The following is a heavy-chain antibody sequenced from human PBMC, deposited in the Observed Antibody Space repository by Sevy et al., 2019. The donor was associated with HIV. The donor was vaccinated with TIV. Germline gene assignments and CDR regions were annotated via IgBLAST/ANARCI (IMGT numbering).Heavy chain of an antibody. D-gene: IGHD3-3*01. CDR2: ISSSSSYI. CDR3: ARTLLRFLEWLSYDAFDI. J-gene: IGHJ3*02. Sequence: GGSLRLSCAASGFTFSSYSMNWVRQAPGKGLEWVSSISSSSSYIYYADSVKGRFTISRDNAKISLYLQMNSLRADDTAVYYCARTLLRFLEWLSYDAFDIWGQGTMVTVSS. CDR1: GFTFSSYS. V-gene: IGHV3-21*01.